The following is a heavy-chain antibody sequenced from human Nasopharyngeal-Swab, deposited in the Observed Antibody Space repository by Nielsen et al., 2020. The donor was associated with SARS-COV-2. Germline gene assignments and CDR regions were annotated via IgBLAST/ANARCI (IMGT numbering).Heavy chain of an antibody. CDR1: GFIFSSYW. V-gene: IGHV3-7*01. D-gene: IGHD2-2*01. CDR3: ARGQVVPAAIRYNWFDP. CDR2: IKQDGSEK. J-gene: IGHJ5*02. Sequence: GFLRISCAASGFIFSSYWMSWVRQAPGKGLEWVANIKQDGSEKYYVDSVKGRFTISRDNAKNSLYLQMNSLRAEDTAVYYCARGQVVPAAIRYNWFDPWGQGTLVTVSS.